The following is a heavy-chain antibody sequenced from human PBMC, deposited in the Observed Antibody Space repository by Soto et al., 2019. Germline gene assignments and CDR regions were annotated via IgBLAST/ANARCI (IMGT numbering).Heavy chain of an antibody. J-gene: IGHJ6*02. Sequence: ASVKASCKASRYTFSGCSMTWVRQSPEQGLEWMGRITGYNGNTNYARTLRGRLTLTTDTSTSAAYMELRSLTSDDTAVYYCARDVFCGGAPACPDMDVWGQGTTVTVSS. CDR1: RYTFSGCS. V-gene: IGHV1-18*04. D-gene: IGHD2-21*01. CDR2: ITGYNGNT. CDR3: ARDVFCGGAPACPDMDV.